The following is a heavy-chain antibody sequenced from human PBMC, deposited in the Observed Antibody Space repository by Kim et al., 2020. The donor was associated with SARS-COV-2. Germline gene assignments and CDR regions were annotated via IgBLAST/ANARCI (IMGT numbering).Heavy chain of an antibody. D-gene: IGHD6-13*01. J-gene: IGHJ3*02. CDR1: GFTFSSYS. V-gene: IGHV3-21*01. Sequence: GGSLRLSCAASGFTFSSYSMNWVRQAPGKGLEWVSSISSSSSYIYYADSVKGRFTISRDNAKNSLYLQINSLRAEDTAVYYCARDYHPGIAAADTNDAFDIWGQGTMVTVSS. CDR3: ARDYHPGIAAADTNDAFDI. CDR2: ISSSSSYI.